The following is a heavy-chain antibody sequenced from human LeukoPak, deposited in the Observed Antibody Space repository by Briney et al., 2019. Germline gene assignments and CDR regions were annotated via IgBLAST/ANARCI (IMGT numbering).Heavy chain of an antibody. V-gene: IGHV3-7*01. Sequence: GGSLRLSCAASKFSFNNYWMSWVRQAPGKGLEWVANIKQDGSEKYYVDSVKGRFTISRDNAKNSLYLQMNSLRAEDTAVYYCARDDYGQDAFDIWGQGTMVTVSS. CDR3: ARDDYGQDAFDI. CDR1: KFSFNNYW. CDR2: IKQDGSEK. J-gene: IGHJ3*02. D-gene: IGHD4-17*01.